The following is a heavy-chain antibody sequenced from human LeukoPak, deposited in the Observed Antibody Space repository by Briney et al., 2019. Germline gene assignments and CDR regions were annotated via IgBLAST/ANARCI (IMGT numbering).Heavy chain of an antibody. CDR3: ARRRCSGGSCYPNSNWFDP. V-gene: IGHV1-2*02. CDR1: GYTFTGYY. D-gene: IGHD2-15*01. CDR2: INPNSGGT. Sequence: GASVKVSCKASGYTFTGYYMHWVRQAPGQGLEWMGWINPNSGGTKYAQKFQGRVTMTRDTSISTAYMELSRLRSDDTAVYYCARRRCSGGSCYPNSNWFDPWGQGTLVTVSS. J-gene: IGHJ5*02.